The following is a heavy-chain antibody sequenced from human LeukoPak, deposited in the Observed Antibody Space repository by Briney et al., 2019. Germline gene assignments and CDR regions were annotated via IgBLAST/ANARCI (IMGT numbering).Heavy chain of an antibody. CDR1: GFTFSDYY. CDR2: IYTSGST. J-gene: IGHJ4*02. Sequence: GSLRLSCAASGFTFSDYYMSWIRQPAGKGLEWIGRIYTSGSTNYNPSLKSRVTMSVDTSKNQFSLKLSSVTAADTAVYYCALSSGWYSSRWGQGTLVTVPS. CDR3: ALSSGWYSSR. V-gene: IGHV4-4*07. D-gene: IGHD6-19*01.